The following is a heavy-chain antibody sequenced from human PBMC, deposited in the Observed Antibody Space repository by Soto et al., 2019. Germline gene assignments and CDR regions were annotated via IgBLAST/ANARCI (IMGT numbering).Heavy chain of an antibody. CDR1: GYTFTSYG. D-gene: IGHD5-18*01. Sequence: ASVKVSCKASGYTFTSYGISWVRQAPGQGLEWMGWISAYNGNTNYAQKLQGRVTMTTDTSTSTAYMELRSLRSDDTAVYYCTRDRTAMVKGSAFDIWGQGTMVTVS. CDR3: TRDRTAMVKGSAFDI. CDR2: ISAYNGNT. J-gene: IGHJ3*02. V-gene: IGHV1-18*01.